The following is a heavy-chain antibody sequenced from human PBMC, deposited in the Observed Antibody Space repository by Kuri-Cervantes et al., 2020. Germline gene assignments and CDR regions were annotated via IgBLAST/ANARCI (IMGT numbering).Heavy chain of an antibody. CDR1: GFTFSAYA. Sequence: GGSLRLSCAASGFTFSAYAMNWVRQSPGKGLEWVSAMSGSGDSTYYADSVKGRFTISRDNAKNTLYPQMNSLRAEDTAVYYCARGGNYYDSSGFSYYYYYGMDVWGQGTTVTVSS. J-gene: IGHJ6*02. D-gene: IGHD3-22*01. CDR2: MSGSGDST. CDR3: ARGGNYYDSSGFSYYYYYGMDV. V-gene: IGHV3-23*01.